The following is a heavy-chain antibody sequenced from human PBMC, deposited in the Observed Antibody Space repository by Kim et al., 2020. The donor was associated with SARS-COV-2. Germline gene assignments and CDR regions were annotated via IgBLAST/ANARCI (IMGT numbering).Heavy chain of an antibody. CDR3: ASRELTGYSSYY. D-gene: IGHD6-13*01. CDR2: INHSGST. Sequence: SETLSLTCAVYGGSFSGYYWSWIRQPPGKGLEWIGEINHSGSTNYNPSLKSRVTISVDTSKNQFSLKLSSVTAADTAVYYCASRELTGYSSYYWGQGTLVTVSS. CDR1: GGSFSGYY. V-gene: IGHV4-34*01. J-gene: IGHJ4*02.